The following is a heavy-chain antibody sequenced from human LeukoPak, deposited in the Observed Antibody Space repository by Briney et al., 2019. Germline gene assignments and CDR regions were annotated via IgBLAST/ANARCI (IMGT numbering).Heavy chain of an antibody. Sequence: SETLSLTCTVSSGSVSNGDYYWSWLRQPPGKALEWIGYIYYTGSAYYNPSLKSRVTISVDTSKNQFSLKLSSVTAADTAVYYCARGYPESPYYDFWSGPDAFDIWGQGTMVTVSS. D-gene: IGHD3-3*01. CDR1: SGSVSNGDYY. CDR3: ARGYPESPYYDFWSGPDAFDI. V-gene: IGHV4-61*08. J-gene: IGHJ3*02. CDR2: IYYTGSA.